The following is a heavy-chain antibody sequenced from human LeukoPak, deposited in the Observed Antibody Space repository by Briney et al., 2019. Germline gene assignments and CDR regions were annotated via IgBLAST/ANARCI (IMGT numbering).Heavy chain of an antibody. CDR3: ARLGRYYGSGSYYRRGYYFDY. J-gene: IGHJ4*02. D-gene: IGHD3-10*01. CDR1: GGSISSSSYY. V-gene: IGHV4-39*01. Sequence: PSETLSLTCTVSGGSISSSSYYWGWIRQPPGKGLEWIGSIYYSGSTYYNPSLKSRVTISVDTSKNQFSLKLSSVTAADTAVYYCARLGRYYGSGSYYRRGYYFDYWGQGTLVTVSS. CDR2: IYYSGST.